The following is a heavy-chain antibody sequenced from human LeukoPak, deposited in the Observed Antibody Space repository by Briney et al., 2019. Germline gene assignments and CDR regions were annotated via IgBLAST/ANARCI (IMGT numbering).Heavy chain of an antibody. V-gene: IGHV1-46*01. CDR1: GYTFTAYY. CDR3: AREAGIAVAGVELDY. J-gene: IGHJ4*02. Sequence: ASVKVSCKATGYTFTAYYMHWVRQAPGQGLEWMGLINPSGSDTVYAQKFQGRVTMTRDMSTSTDYMELSRLRSDDTAVYYCAREAGIAVAGVELDYWSQGTLVTVSS. D-gene: IGHD6-19*01. CDR2: INPSGSDT.